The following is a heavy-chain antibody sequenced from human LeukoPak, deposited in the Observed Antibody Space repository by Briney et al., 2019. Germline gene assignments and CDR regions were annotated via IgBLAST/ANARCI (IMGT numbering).Heavy chain of an antibody. CDR2: IYYSGST. V-gene: IGHV4-59*12. J-gene: IGHJ6*03. Sequence: KASETLSLTCTVSGGSISSYYWSWIRQPPGKGLEWIGYIYYSGSTNYNPSLKSRVTISVDTSKNQFSLKLSSVTAADTAVYYCARGSWGYYYMDVWGKGTTVTISS. CDR1: GGSISSYY. D-gene: IGHD3-10*01. CDR3: ARGSWGYYYMDV.